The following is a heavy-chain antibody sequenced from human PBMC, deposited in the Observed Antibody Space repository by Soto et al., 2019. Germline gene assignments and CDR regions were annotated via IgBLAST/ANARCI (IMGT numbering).Heavy chain of an antibody. CDR3: AKGFGNYDY. D-gene: IGHD3-16*01. CDR1: GFSFSTYG. Sequence: QVHLVESGGGVVQPGRSLRLSCAASGFSFSTYGMHWVRQAPGKGLEWVAFISNDGSNKYYADSVKGRFTISRDNSKNKLYLQMSSLRAEDTAVYYCAKGFGNYDYWGQGTLVPVSS. J-gene: IGHJ4*02. V-gene: IGHV3-30*18. CDR2: ISNDGSNK.